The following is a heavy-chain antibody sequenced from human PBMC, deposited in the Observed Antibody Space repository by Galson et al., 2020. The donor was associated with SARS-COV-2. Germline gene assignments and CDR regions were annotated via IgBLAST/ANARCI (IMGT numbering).Heavy chain of an antibody. CDR1: GGSISSGGYS. CDR2: IYYSGST. D-gene: IGHD3-9*01. J-gene: IGHJ5*02. V-gene: IGHV4-30-4*07. CDR3: ARIDWLFELDP. Sequence: LRLSCAVSGGSISSGGYSWSWIRQPPGKGLEWIGYIYYSGSTYYNPSLKSRVTISVDTSKNQFSLKLSSVTAADTAVYYCARIDWLFELDPWGQGTLVTVSS.